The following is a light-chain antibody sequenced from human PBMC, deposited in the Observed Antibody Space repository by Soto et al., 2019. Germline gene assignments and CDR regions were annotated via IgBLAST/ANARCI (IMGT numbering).Light chain of an antibody. CDR1: QGISTY. Sequence: DIQMTQSPSSLSESAGDRVTITCRASQGISTYLNWYQQKPGKAPKLLIYAASSLESGVPSRFSGSGSGTDFTLTISSLQPEEFATYYCKKSYSTPITVGQGTRLEIK. J-gene: IGKJ5*01. CDR3: KKSYSTPIT. V-gene: IGKV1-39*01. CDR2: AAS.